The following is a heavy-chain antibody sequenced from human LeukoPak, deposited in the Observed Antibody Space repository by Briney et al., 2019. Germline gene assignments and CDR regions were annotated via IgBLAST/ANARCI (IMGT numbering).Heavy chain of an antibody. CDR2: ISAYNGNT. V-gene: IGHV1-18*01. CDR3: ASSGWAYCGGDCYGSNYYYYYMDV. Sequence: ASVKVSCRASGYTFTSYGISWVRQAPGQGEERMGWISAYNGNTNYAHQLQGSFPMTTDPSTSTAYMELRSLRSDDTAVYYCASSGWAYCGGDCYGSNYYYYYMDVWGQGTTVTVSS. D-gene: IGHD2-21*01. CDR1: GYTFTSYG. J-gene: IGHJ6*03.